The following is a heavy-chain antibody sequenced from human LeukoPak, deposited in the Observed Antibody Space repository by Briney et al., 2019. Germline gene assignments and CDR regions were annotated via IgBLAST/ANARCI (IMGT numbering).Heavy chain of an antibody. J-gene: IGHJ4*02. D-gene: IGHD6-13*01. V-gene: IGHV3-23*01. CDR3: AKMAGYNSRFDY. CDR1: GFTFSNYA. CDR2: IFGYGGST. Sequence: PGGSLRLSCTASGFTFSNYAMSWVRQAQGRGGNWVSTIFGYGGSTYYADSVEGRFTISRDNSKNTLYLQLNSLTVEDTATYYCAKMAGYNSRFDYWGQGTLVTVAS.